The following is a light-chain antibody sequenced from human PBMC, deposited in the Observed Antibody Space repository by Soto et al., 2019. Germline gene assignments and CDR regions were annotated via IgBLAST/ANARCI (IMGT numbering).Light chain of an antibody. CDR3: QQSYITPWT. Sequence: DVQMTQSPSSLSASVGYRVTITCRASQRVNNYLNWYQQKPGEAPKLLISAASSLQIGVPSRFGGSGSGTDFTLAISGLQPEDFAIYYCQQSYITPWTFGQGTKVDIK. CDR1: QRVNNY. V-gene: IGKV1-39*01. J-gene: IGKJ1*01. CDR2: AAS.